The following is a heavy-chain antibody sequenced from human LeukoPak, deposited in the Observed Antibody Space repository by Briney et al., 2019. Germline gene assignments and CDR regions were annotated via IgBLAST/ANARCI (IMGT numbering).Heavy chain of an antibody. CDR3: AKVLQGPTYYFDY. J-gene: IGHJ4*02. CDR1: GFTFSSYA. V-gene: IGHV3-23*01. Sequence: GGSLRLSCAASGFTFSSYAMSWVRQAPGKGLEWVSTISGSGGNTYYADSMKGRFTISRDNSKNTLYLHMNSLRAEDTAVYYCAKVLQGPTYYFDYWGQGTLVTVSS. CDR2: ISGSGGNT.